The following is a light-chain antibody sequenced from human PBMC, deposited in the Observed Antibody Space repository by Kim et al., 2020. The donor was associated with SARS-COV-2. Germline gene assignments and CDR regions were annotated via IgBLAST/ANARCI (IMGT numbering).Light chain of an antibody. CDR1: QSISTW. CDR3: QQYIGYPYT. V-gene: IGKV1-5*03. Sequence: ASVGDIVTITRRASQSISTWLVCYQQKPGKAPELLIYKASTLEGGVSSRFSGSGSGTDFTLTIASLQPGDIATYYCQQYIGYPYTFGQGTKLEIK. J-gene: IGKJ2*01. CDR2: KAS.